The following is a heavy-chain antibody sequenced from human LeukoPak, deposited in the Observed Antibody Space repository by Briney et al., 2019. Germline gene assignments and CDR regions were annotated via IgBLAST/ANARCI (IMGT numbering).Heavy chain of an antibody. J-gene: IGHJ6*02. D-gene: IGHD3-3*01. CDR1: GYTFTGYY. Sequence: PVASVKVSCKASGYTFTGYYMHWVRQAPGQGLEWMGWINPNSGGTNYAQKFQGRVTMTRDTSISTAYMELSRLRSDDTAVYYCARAGDFWSGYQLYYYYGMDVWGQGTTVTVSS. CDR2: INPNSGGT. CDR3: ARAGDFWSGYQLYYYYGMDV. V-gene: IGHV1-2*02.